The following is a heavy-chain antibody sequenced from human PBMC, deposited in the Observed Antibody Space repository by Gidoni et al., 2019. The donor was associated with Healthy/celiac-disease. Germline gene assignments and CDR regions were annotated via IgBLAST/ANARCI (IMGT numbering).Heavy chain of an antibody. CDR3: AKEGRYSGSYGSDY. V-gene: IGHV3-23*01. Sequence: EVQLLESGGGLVQPGGSLRLSCAASGFTFRSYSMSWVRQAPGKGLEWVSAISGGGGRTYYADPVKGRFTISRDNSKNTLYLKMNSPRAEDTAVYYCAKEGRYSGSYGSDYWGQGTLVTVSS. CDR2: ISGGGGRT. D-gene: IGHD1-26*01. CDR1: GFTFRSYS. J-gene: IGHJ4*02.